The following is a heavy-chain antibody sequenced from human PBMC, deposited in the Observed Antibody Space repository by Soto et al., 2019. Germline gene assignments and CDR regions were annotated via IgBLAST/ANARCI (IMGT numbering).Heavy chain of an antibody. V-gene: IGHV4-59*08. D-gene: IGHD2-15*01. CDR1: GGSISSYY. Sequence: QVQLQESGPGLVKPSETLSLTCTVSGGSISSYYWSWIRQPPGKGLEWIGYIYYTGSTNYNPSLKSRVTISVDTSKNQFSLKLSSVTAADTAVYYCARGFCTGDTCYSRFFDSWGQGTLVTVSS. CDR3: ARGFCTGDTCYSRFFDS. J-gene: IGHJ4*02. CDR2: IYYTGST.